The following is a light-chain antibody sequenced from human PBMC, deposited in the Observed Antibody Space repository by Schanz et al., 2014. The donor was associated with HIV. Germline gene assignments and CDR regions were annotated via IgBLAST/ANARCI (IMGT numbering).Light chain of an antibody. CDR2: AVN. CDR3: ASYGGSNNLL. CDR1: SNDIG. Sequence: QSALTQPPSASGSPGQSVAISCTGASNDIGVSWYQQYPGNAPKLMIFAVNRRTSGVPDRFSGAKSGNTAFLLVSGLQDEDEADYYCASYGGSNNLLFGGGTKLTVL. J-gene: IGLJ2*01. V-gene: IGLV2-8*01.